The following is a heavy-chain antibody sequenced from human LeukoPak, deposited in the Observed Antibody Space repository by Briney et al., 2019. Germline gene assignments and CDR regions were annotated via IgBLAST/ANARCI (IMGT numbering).Heavy chain of an antibody. V-gene: IGHV1-2*02. CDR2: INPNSGGT. CDR3: ARDRYYDSSGYTFDY. D-gene: IGHD3-22*01. J-gene: IGHJ4*02. Sequence: ASVKVSCKASGYTFTGYYMHWVRQAPGQGLEWMGWINPNSGGTNYAQKFQGRVTMTRDTSISTAYMELSRPRSDDTAVYYCARDRYYDSSGYTFDYWGQGTLVTVSP. CDR1: GYTFTGYY.